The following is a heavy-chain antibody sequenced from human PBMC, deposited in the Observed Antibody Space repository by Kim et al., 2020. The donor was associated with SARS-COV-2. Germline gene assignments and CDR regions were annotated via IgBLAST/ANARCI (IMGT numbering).Heavy chain of an antibody. D-gene: IGHD3-3*01. Sequence: SQTLSLTCTVSGGSISSSSYYWGWIRQPPGKGLEWIGSIYYSGSTYYNPSLKSLVTISVDTSKNQFSLKLSSVTAADTAVYYCARQVTIFGVVIIVLAGYFDYWGQGTLVPVSS. CDR3: ARQVTIFGVVIIVLAGYFDY. CDR1: GGSISSSSYY. V-gene: IGHV4-39*01. CDR2: IYYSGST. J-gene: IGHJ4*02.